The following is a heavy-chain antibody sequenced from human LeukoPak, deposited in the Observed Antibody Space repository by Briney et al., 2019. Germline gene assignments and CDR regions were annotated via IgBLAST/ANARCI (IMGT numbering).Heavy chain of an antibody. CDR3: ARASDPWLQLT. CDR2: IKQDGSEK. D-gene: IGHD5-24*01. V-gene: IGHV3-7*03. Sequence: PGGSLRLSCAASGFTVSNNYLNWVRQAPGKGLEWVGNIKQDGSEKRYADSVRGRFSISRDNAQTSLYLQMNSLRAEDTAVYYCARASDPWLQLTWGQGTLVTVSS. J-gene: IGHJ5*02. CDR1: GFTVSNNY.